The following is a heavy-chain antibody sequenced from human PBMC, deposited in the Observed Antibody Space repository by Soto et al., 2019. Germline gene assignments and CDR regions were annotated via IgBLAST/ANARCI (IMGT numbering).Heavy chain of an antibody. CDR3: ARGRADYSNPHFDY. CDR2: IYHSGST. D-gene: IGHD4-4*01. V-gene: IGHV4-30-2*01. CDR1: GGSISSGGYS. Sequence: QLQLQESGSGLVKPSQTLSLTCAVSGGSISSGGYSWSWIRQLPGKGLEWIGYIYHSGSTYYNPSLKSRVTISVDRSKNQFSLKLSSVTAADTAVYYCARGRADYSNPHFDYWGQGTLVTVSS. J-gene: IGHJ4*02.